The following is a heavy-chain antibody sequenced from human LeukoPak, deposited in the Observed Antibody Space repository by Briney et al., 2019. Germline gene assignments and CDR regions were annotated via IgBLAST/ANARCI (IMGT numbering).Heavy chain of an antibody. Sequence: GGSLRLSCAAFGLTFSDYYMSWIRQAPGKGLEWVSYIRKSGSDTNFADSVKGRFTISRDNAKNSLYLQMSSLRAEATAVYYCARVGATGTADYWGQGTLVTVSS. CDR1: GLTFSDYY. J-gene: IGHJ4*02. CDR2: IRKSGSDT. V-gene: IGHV3-11*03. D-gene: IGHD1-1*01. CDR3: ARVGATGTADY.